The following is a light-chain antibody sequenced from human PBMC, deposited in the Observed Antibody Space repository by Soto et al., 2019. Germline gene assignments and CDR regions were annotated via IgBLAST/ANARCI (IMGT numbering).Light chain of an antibody. J-gene: IGKJ5*01. CDR2: GAS. CDR1: QSFSSRY. CDR3: QQYNNWPPIT. Sequence: EIVLTPSPLTVSSAAVARATLSCRESQSFSSRYLAWYQQKPGQAPRLLIYGASTRATGIPARFSGSGSGTEFTLTISSLQSEDFAVYYCQQYNNWPPITFGQGTRLEIK. V-gene: IGKV3-15*01.